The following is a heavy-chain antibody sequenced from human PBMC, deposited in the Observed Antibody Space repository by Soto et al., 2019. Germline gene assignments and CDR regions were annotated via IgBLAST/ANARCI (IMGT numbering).Heavy chain of an antibody. Sequence: GGSLRLSCAASGFTFSSYWMHWVRQAPGKGLVWVSRINSDGSSTSYADSVKGRFTISRDNAKNTLYLQMNSLRAEDTAVYYCARDSPAAGTVRYFYYGRDVWGQGTTVTVSS. D-gene: IGHD6-13*01. CDR2: INSDGSST. CDR3: ARDSPAAGTVRYFYYGRDV. J-gene: IGHJ6*02. CDR1: GFTFSSYW. V-gene: IGHV3-74*01.